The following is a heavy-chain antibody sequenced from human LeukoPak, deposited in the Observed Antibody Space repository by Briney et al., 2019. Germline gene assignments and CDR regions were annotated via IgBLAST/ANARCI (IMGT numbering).Heavy chain of an antibody. CDR3: VREAGYCAPVCVKTNWFDP. J-gene: IGHJ5*02. CDR2: ISNGKT. CDR1: GFPFSSHA. Sequence: GGSLRLSCAASGFPFSSHAMSWVRQPPGKGLEWVAAISNGKTYYADSVRGRFAISREDSTNTVYPHMNSLRDEDTALYHCVREAGYCAPVCVKTNWFDPWGQGTLVTVSS. V-gene: IGHV3-23*01. D-gene: IGHD2-15*01.